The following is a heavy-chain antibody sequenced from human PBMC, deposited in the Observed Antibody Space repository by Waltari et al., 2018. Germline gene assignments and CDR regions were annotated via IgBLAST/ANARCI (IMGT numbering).Heavy chain of an antibody. CDR2: INPNSGGT. D-gene: IGHD3-10*01. CDR1: GYTFSGHY. CDR3: LGGGGGGAGSYYADY. J-gene: IGHJ4*02. Sequence: VQQVQSGAEVTKSGASGKVACTASGYTFSGHYVNWLRQSPGQRPEWMGWINPNSGGTKYSKSLPRRFTMTRDSSISTAYMELDSLIYDDTAVYYGLGGGGGGAGSYYADYWGLGTVVTGSS. V-gene: IGHV1-2*02.